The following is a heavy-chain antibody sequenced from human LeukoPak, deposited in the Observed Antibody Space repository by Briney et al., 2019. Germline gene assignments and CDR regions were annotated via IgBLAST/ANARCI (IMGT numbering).Heavy chain of an antibody. Sequence: PSETLSLTCTVSGGSISSSSYYWGWIRQPPGKGLEWIGSIYYSGSTYYNPSLKSRVTISVDTSKNQFSLKLSSVTAADTAVYYCARDSPAGSGCDCWGQGTLVTVSS. V-gene: IGHV4-39*02. CDR3: ARDSPAGSGCDC. J-gene: IGHJ4*02. CDR2: IYYSGST. D-gene: IGHD6-19*01. CDR1: GGSISSSSYY.